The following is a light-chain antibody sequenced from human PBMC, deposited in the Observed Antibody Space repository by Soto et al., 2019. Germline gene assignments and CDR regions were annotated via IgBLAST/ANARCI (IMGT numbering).Light chain of an antibody. Sequence: QAVVTQPPSVSGAPGQRVTISCTGSSSNIGAGYDVHWYQQLPGTAPKLLIYGNSNRPSGVPDRFSGSKSGTSASLAITGLRAEDEADYYCQSYDSSLSGWVFRGGTKLTVL. CDR2: GNS. CDR3: QSYDSSLSGWV. J-gene: IGLJ3*02. V-gene: IGLV1-40*01. CDR1: SSNIGAGYD.